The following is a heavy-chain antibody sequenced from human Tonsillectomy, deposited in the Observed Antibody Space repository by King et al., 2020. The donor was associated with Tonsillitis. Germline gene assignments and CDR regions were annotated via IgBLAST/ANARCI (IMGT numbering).Heavy chain of an antibody. J-gene: IGHJ6*02. CDR3: AKHGSFKDGQYYHYGLDV. D-gene: IGHD5-24*01. CDR1: GFTFSRYV. V-gene: IGHV3-23*04. Sequence: VQLVESGGGLVQPGGSLRVSCAVSGFTFSRYVMSWVRQAPGKGLEWVSAISGSGDSTYYADSVKGRFTISRDNSKNTLFLQMNNLRAEDTAVYHCAKHGSFKDGQYYHYGLDVWGQGTTVTVSS. CDR2: ISGSGDST.